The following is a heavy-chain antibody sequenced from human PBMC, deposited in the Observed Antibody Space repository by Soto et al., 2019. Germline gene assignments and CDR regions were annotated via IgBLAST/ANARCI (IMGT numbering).Heavy chain of an antibody. CDR3: ARDCSGGSCYPGMDV. CDR2: ISSSGYI. V-gene: IGHV3-21*01. J-gene: IGHJ6*02. Sequence: PWGSLRLSCAASGFNFISYTMNCVRHSPGKRLEWLSSISSSGYIFSTDSVRGRFTISRDNAKNSVYLQINSLRAEDTAVYFCARDCSGGSCYPGMDVWGQGTTVTVSS. CDR1: GFNFISYT. D-gene: IGHD2-15*01.